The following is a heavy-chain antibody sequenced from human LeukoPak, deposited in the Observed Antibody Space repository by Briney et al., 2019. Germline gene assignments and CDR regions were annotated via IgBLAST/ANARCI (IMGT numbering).Heavy chain of an antibody. CDR3: ASKPVAVRDY. J-gene: IGHJ4*02. Sequence: GGTLRLSCAASGFTFSSYGMSWVRQAPGKGLEWVSAISGGSTYYADSVKGRFTISRDNSKNTLYPQMNSLRAEDTAVYYCASKPVAVRDYWGQGTLVTVSS. D-gene: IGHD6-19*01. V-gene: IGHV3-23*01. CDR2: ISGGST. CDR1: GFTFSSYG.